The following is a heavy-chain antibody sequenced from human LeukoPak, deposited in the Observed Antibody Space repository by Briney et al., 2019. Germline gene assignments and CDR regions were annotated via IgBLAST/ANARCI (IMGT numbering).Heavy chain of an antibody. CDR3: AKDRCSNGIGCLYYYMDV. D-gene: IGHD2-8*01. Sequence: KPGGTLTLSCAASGFTFSDYYMSWIRQAPGKGLEWVAYISSSGSTIYYADSVKGRFTISRDNAKNSLYLQMNSLRAEDTAVYYCAKDRCSNGIGCLYYYMDVWGKGTMVTISS. CDR1: GFTFSDYY. CDR2: ISSSGSTI. V-gene: IGHV3-11*04. J-gene: IGHJ6*03.